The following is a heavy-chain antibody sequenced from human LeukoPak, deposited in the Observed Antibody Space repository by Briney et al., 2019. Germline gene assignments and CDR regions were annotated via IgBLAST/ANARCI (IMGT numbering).Heavy chain of an antibody. CDR3: ARLSWNSSNNRRDWFDP. CDR1: GYSFPRYW. J-gene: IGHJ5*02. CDR2: IYPGDSDT. D-gene: IGHD6-13*01. Sequence: GESLKISCKGSGYSFPRYWIGWVRQMPGKGLEWMGIIYPGDSDTRYSPSFQGQVTISADKSISTAYLQWSSLKASDTAMYYCARLSWNSSNNRRDWFDPWGQGTLVTVSS. V-gene: IGHV5-51*01.